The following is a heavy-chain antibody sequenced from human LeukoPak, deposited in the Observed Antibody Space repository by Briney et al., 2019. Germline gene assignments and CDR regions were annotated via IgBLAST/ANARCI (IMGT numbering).Heavy chain of an antibody. CDR2: ISGSGGST. D-gene: IGHD6-6*01. Sequence: GGSLRLSCAASGFTFSSYAMSWVRQAPGKGLGWVSAISGSGGSTYYADSVKGRFTISRDNSKNTLYLQMNSLRAEDTAVYYCAKDVEAARRANNWFDPWGQGTLVTVSS. CDR1: GFTFSSYA. CDR3: AKDVEAARRANNWFDP. J-gene: IGHJ5*02. V-gene: IGHV3-23*01.